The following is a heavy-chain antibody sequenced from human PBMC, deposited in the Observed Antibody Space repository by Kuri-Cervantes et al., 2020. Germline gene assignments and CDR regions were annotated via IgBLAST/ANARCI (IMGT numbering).Heavy chain of an antibody. CDR2: ISAYNGNT. D-gene: IGHD3-9*01. CDR3: ARDTEDSLRYFDWLSTYYYYGMDV. V-gene: IGHV1-18*01. CDR1: GGTFSSYA. J-gene: IGHJ6*02. Sequence: ASVKVSCKASGGTFSSYAISWVRQAPGQGLEWMGWISAYNGNTNYAQKLQGRVTMTRDTSISTAYMELSRLRSDDTAVYYCARDTEDSLRYFDWLSTYYYYGMDVWGQGTTVTVSS.